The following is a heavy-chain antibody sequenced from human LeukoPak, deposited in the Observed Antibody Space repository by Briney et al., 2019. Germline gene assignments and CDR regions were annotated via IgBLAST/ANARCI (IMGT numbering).Heavy chain of an antibody. V-gene: IGHV1-2*02. CDR2: INTNNGGT. Sequence: ASVTVSCKATGYSFTSYYMHWVGQAPAQGGEGMGWINTNNGGTNYAQKFHPRVTIIRDTSISTAYMELSRLRSDDTAVYYCSRVNYYGSGSSYYYYYGMYVWGQVTTVTVSS. J-gene: IGHJ6*02. CDR3: SRVNYYGSGSSYYYYYGMYV. CDR1: GYSFTSYY. D-gene: IGHD3-10*01.